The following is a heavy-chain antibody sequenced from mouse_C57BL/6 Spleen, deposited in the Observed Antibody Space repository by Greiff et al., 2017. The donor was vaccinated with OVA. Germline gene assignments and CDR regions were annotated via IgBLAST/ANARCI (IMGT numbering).Heavy chain of an antibody. D-gene: IGHD1-1*01. CDR1: GFTFSSYA. V-gene: IGHV5-4*01. J-gene: IGHJ4*01. CDR2: ISDGGSYT. CDR3: ARDRRFITTDAMDY. Sequence: EVKVEESGGGLVKPGGSLKLSCAASGFTFSSYAMSWVRQTPEKRLEWVATISDGGSYTYYPDNVKGRFTISRDNAKNNLYLQMSHLKSEDTAMYYCARDRRFITTDAMDYWGQGTSVTVSS.